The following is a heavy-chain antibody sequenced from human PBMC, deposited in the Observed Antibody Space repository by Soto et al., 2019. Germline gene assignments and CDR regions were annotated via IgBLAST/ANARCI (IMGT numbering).Heavy chain of an antibody. CDR1: GGTFSSYT. V-gene: IGHV1-69*02. CDR3: ARDDGLAYCGGDCYS. CDR2: IIPILGIA. Sequence: QVQLVQSGAEVKKPGSSVKVSCKASGGTFSSYTISWVRQAPGQGREWMGRIIPILGIANYAQKFQGRVTITADKSTSTADMELSSLRSEDTAVYYCARDDGLAYCGGDCYSWGQGTLVTVSS. J-gene: IGHJ4*02. D-gene: IGHD2-21*02.